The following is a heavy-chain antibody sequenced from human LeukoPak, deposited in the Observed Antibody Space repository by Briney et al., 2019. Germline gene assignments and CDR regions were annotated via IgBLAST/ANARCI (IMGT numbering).Heavy chain of an antibody. CDR1: GFTFNGYW. Sequence: PGGSLRLSCAASGFTFNGYWMSWVRQAPGKGLEWVANLNQDGSEKYYVDSVRGRFTISRDNAKNSLYLQMNPLRAEDTAVYYCARFGVPDSSGTSFQHWGQGTLVTVSS. D-gene: IGHD3-22*01. CDR2: LNQDGSEK. J-gene: IGHJ1*01. V-gene: IGHV3-7*01. CDR3: ARFGVPDSSGTSFQH.